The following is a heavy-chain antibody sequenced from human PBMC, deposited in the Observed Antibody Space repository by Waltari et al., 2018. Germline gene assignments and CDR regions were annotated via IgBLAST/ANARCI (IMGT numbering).Heavy chain of an antibody. CDR1: GCSISSSSYY. CDR2: IYYSGST. CDR3: ARVGSYYYYYYMDV. D-gene: IGHD1-26*01. Sequence: QLQLQESGPGLVKPSETLSLTCTVSGCSISSSSYYWGWIRQPPGKGLEWIGSIYYSGSTYYNPSLKSRVTISVDTSKNQFSLKLSSVTAADTAVYYCARVGSYYYYYYMDVWGKGTTVTISS. J-gene: IGHJ6*03. V-gene: IGHV4-39*07.